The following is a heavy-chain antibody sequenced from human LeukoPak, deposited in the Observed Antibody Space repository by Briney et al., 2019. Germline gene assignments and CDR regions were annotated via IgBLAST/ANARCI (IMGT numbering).Heavy chain of an antibody. CDR2: IRQDGSEN. D-gene: IGHD2-2*01. CDR1: GFIFSDYE. V-gene: IGHV3-7*01. J-gene: IGHJ4*02. CDR3: ARVGSTSWYLDY. Sequence: GGSLRLSCAASGFIFSDYEMNWVRQAPGKGLEWLANIRQDGSENYYVDSVKGRFTFSRDNARNSLYLQLNSLRAEDTAVYYCARVGSTSWYLDYWGQGTLVTVSS.